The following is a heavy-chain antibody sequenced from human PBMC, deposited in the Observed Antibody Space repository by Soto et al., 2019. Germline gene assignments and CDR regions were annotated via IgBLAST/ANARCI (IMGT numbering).Heavy chain of an antibody. CDR1: GFTFSSYA. D-gene: IGHD4-17*01. CDR3: AKTASMTNRDGFDN. V-gene: IGHV3-23*01. CDR2: ISGSGSSP. Sequence: EVQVLESGGGLVQPGGSLRLSCAASGFTFSSYAMSWVRQAPGQGLGWVSAISGSGSSPYYADSVKGRFTISRDNSENPLYRRMNSLRAEETALYSWAKTASMTNRDGFDNWGQGTLVTVSS. J-gene: IGHJ4*02.